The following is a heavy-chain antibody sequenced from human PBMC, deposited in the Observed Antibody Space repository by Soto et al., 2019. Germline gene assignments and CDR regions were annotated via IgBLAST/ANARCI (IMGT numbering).Heavy chain of an antibody. J-gene: IGHJ4*02. CDR3: ARGSNHFDY. V-gene: IGHV3-30-3*01. CDR2: ISYDGSNK. Sequence: GXSLRLSCAASGFTFSTYAIHWVRQAPGKGLECVAVISYDGSNKNYADSVKGRFTISRDNAKNTLYLQMNSLRAEDTAVYYCARGSNHFDYWGQGTLVTVSS. CDR1: GFTFSTYA. D-gene: IGHD4-4*01.